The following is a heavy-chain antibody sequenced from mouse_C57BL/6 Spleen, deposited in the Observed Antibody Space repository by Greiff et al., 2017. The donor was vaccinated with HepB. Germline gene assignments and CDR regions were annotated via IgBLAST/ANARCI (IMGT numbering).Heavy chain of an antibody. CDR3: TILNWDAMDY. CDR2: IDPEDGDT. J-gene: IGHJ4*01. CDR1: GFNIKDYY. V-gene: IGHV14-1*01. D-gene: IGHD4-1*01. Sequence: VHVKQSGAELVRPGASVKLSCTASGFNIKDYYMHWVKQRPEQGLEWIGRIDPEDGDTEYAPKFQGKATMTADTSSNTAYLQLSSLTSEDTAVYYCTILNWDAMDYWGQGTSVTVSS.